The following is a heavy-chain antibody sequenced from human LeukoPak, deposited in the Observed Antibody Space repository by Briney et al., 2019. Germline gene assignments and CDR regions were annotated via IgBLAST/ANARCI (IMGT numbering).Heavy chain of an antibody. CDR3: ARAQADYYDSSGSDY. Sequence: PGGSLRLSCAASGFTFSSYWMSWVRQAPGKGLEWVAHIKQDGSEKYYVDSVKGRFTISRDNAKNSLYLQMNSLRAEDTAVYYCARAQADYYDSSGSDYWGQGTLVTVSS. J-gene: IGHJ4*02. CDR2: IKQDGSEK. CDR1: GFTFSSYW. V-gene: IGHV3-7*01. D-gene: IGHD3-22*01.